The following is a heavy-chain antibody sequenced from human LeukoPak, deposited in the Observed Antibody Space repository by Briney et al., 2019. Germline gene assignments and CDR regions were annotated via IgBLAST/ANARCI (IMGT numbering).Heavy chain of an antibody. Sequence: GESLKISCKGSGYTFTSYGISWVRRAPGQGLEWMGCISAYNGNTNYAQKLQGRVTMTTDTSTSTAYMEPKSLKSDDTAVYYCASGSGIYIAADVDWGQATLVTVSS. V-gene: IGHV1-18*01. CDR2: ISAYNGNT. D-gene: IGHD6-13*01. CDR3: ASGSGIYIAADVD. J-gene: IGHJ4*02. CDR1: GYTFTSYG.